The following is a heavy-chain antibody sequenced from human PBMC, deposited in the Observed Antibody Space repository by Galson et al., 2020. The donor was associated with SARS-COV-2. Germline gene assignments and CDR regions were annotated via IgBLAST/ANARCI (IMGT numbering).Heavy chain of an antibody. Sequence: ASVKVSCKASGYTFNSYAINWVRQAPGQGLEWMGWINTNTGNPKYAQAFPGRVAISSDTSASTAYLQISSLRAEDTAVYYCARGGDSGPSYFYDFDFGGKGTTVTVSS. V-gene: IGHV7-4-1*02. CDR1: GYTFNSYA. CDR2: INTNTGNP. D-gene: IGHD6-19*01. CDR3: ARGGDSGPSYFYDFDF. J-gene: IGHJ6*03.